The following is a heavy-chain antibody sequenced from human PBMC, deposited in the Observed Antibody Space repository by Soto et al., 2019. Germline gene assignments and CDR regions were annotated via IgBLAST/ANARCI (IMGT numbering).Heavy chain of an antibody. V-gene: IGHV1-69*06. CDR3: ASAGPGSSNHAFDI. CDR1: GGSFSSYA. J-gene: IGHJ3*02. Sequence: QVQLVQSGAEVKKPGSSVKVSCKASGGSFSSYAISWVRQAPVQGLEWMGGVIPIFGAPTYAQKFQGRVTNIADKSTSTAYMEQSSLRSEDTALYYWASAGPGSSNHAFDIWGQGTLVTVSS. CDR2: VIPIFGAP. D-gene: IGHD2-2*01.